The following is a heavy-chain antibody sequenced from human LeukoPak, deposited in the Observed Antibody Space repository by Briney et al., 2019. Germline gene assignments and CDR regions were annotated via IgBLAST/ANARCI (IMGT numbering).Heavy chain of an antibody. CDR3: VKERVEGLFDY. J-gene: IGHJ4*02. CDR1: GFAFTSYG. CDR2: IRYDGSDK. Sequence: GGSLRLSCAASGFAFTSYGMHWVRQAPGKGLEWVAYIRYDGSDKYYADSVKGRFTISRDNSDKTLYLQMNTLRTEDTAVYYCVKERVEGLFDYWGQGTLVTASS. V-gene: IGHV3-30*02. D-gene: IGHD1-1*01.